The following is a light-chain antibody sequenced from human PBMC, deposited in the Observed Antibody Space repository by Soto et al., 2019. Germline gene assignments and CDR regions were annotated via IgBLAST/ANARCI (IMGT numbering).Light chain of an antibody. J-gene: IGKJ4*01. CDR2: AAS. CDR3: QPYNNWPLT. CDR1: EAVSTN. V-gene: IGKV3-15*01. Sequence: ERVMTQSPATLSVFPGEGATLSCRASEAVSTNLAWYQHKPGQAPRLLIYAASTRSTGVPARFSGSGSGTEFTLTINSLQSEDFAIYYCQPYNNWPLTFGGGTKVDIK.